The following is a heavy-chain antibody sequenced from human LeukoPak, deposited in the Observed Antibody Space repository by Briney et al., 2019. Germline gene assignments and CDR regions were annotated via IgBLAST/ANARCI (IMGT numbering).Heavy chain of an antibody. V-gene: IGHV3-23*01. CDR1: GFTFSSYA. Sequence: GGSLRLSCAASGFTFSSYAMSWVHQAPGKGLEWVSAISGSGGSTYYADSVKGRFTISRDNSKNTLYLQMNSLRAEDTAVYYCAKSPYGDYQYYFDYWGQGALVTVSS. CDR3: AKSPYGDYQYYFDY. CDR2: ISGSGGST. J-gene: IGHJ4*02. D-gene: IGHD4-17*01.